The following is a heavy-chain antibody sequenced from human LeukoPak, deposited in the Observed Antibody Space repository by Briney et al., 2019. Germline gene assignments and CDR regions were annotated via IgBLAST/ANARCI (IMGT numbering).Heavy chain of an antibody. CDR2: ISYDGSNK. V-gene: IGHV3-30-3*01. Sequence: GGSLRLSCAASGFTFSSYAMHWVRQAPGKGLEWVAVISYDGSNKYYADSVKGRFTISRDNSKNTLYLQMNSLRAEDTAVYCCARSLLVFGYGDYWGQGTLVTVSS. CDR3: ARSLLVFGYGDY. CDR1: GFTFSSYA. D-gene: IGHD5-12*01. J-gene: IGHJ4*02.